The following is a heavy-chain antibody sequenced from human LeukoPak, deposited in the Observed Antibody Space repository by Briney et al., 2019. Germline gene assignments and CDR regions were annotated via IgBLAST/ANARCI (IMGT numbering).Heavy chain of an antibody. Sequence: SETLSLTCTVSGGSISSYYWSWIRQPPGKGLEWIGYIYYSGSTNYNSSLKSRVTISVDTSKNQFSLKLSSVTAADTAVYYCASGWGSSWVDYWGQGTLVTVSS. CDR2: IYYSGST. V-gene: IGHV4-59*01. D-gene: IGHD6-13*01. CDR3: ASGWGSSWVDY. J-gene: IGHJ4*02. CDR1: GGSISSYY.